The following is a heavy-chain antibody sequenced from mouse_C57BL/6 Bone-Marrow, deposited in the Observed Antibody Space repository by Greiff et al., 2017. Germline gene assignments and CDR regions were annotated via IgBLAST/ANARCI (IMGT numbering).Heavy chain of an antibody. CDR3: ARDYYGSSCYFDY. D-gene: IGHD1-1*01. CDR2: INPYNGGT. CDR1: GYTFTDYY. Sequence: EVMLVESGPVLVKPGASVKMSCKASGYTFTDYYMNWVKQSHGKSLEWIGVINPYNGGTSYNQKFKGKATLTVDKSSSTAYMELNSLTSEDSAVYYCARDYYGSSCYFDYWGQGTTLTVSS. V-gene: IGHV1-19*01. J-gene: IGHJ2*01.